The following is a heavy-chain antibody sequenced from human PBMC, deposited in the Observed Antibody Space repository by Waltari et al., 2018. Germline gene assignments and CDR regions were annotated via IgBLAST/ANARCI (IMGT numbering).Heavy chain of an antibody. D-gene: IGHD2-2*01. CDR3: ASPLGYCSSTSCWYDDI. J-gene: IGHJ3*02. V-gene: IGHV4-39*07. CDR1: GGSISSSSYY. CDR2: IYYSGST. Sequence: QLQLQESGPGLVKPSETLSLTCTVSGGSISSSSYYWGWIRPPPGKGLEWIGSIYYSGSTYYNPSLKSRVTISVDTSKNQFSLKLSSVTAADTAVYYCASPLGYCSSTSCWYDDIWGQGTMVTVSS.